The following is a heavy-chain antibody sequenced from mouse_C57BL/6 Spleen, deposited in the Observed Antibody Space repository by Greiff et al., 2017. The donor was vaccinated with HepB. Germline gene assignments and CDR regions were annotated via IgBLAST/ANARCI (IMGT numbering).Heavy chain of an antibody. J-gene: IGHJ3*01. V-gene: IGHV1-85*01. Sequence: QVQLQQSGPELVKPGASVKLSCKASGYTFTSYDINWVKQRPGQGLEWIGWIYPRDGSTKYNEKFKGKATLTVDTSSSTAYMERHSLTSEASAVYFCARQNYYGSPWFAYWGQGTLVTVSA. CDR3: ARQNYYGSPWFAY. D-gene: IGHD1-1*01. CDR2: IYPRDGST. CDR1: GYTFTSYD.